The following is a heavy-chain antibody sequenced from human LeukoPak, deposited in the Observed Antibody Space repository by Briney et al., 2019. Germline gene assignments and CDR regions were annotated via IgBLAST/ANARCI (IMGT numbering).Heavy chain of an antibody. CDR3: ARMDTAMVYGMDV. V-gene: IGHV4-59*01. J-gene: IGHJ6*02. D-gene: IGHD5-18*01. CDR2: IYYSGST. CDR1: GGSISSYY. Sequence: SETLSLTCTVSGGSISSYYWSWIRQPPGKGLEWIGYIYYSGSTNYNPSLKSRVTISVDTSKNQFSLKLSSVTAADTAVYHCARMDTAMVYGMDVWGQGTTVTVSS.